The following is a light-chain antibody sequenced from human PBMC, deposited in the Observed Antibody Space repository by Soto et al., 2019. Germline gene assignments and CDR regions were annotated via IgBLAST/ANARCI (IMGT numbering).Light chain of an antibody. J-gene: IGLJ2*01. V-gene: IGLV3-21*02. Sequence: SYELTQPPSVSVAPGQTAIITCGGDNLQTKNVHWYQQRPGQAPVLVIYDDKKRPSGIPERFPGSSSGNLATLTLIRVESRDEADYYCQVWDTNSGAVFGGGTKLTVL. CDR2: DDK. CDR1: NLQTKN. CDR3: QVWDTNSGAV.